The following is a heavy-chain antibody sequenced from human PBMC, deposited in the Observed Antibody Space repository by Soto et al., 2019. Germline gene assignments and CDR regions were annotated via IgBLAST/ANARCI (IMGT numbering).Heavy chain of an antibody. CDR3: ARPRSSSRNYYGMDV. CDR1: GYSFTSYW. Sequence: PGESLKIPCKGSGYSFTSYWIGWVRQMPGKGLEWMGIIYPGDSDTRYSPSFQGQVTISADKSISTAYLQWSSLKASDTAMYYCARPRSSSRNYYGMDVWGQGTTVTVSS. D-gene: IGHD6-13*01. V-gene: IGHV5-51*01. CDR2: IYPGDSDT. J-gene: IGHJ6*02.